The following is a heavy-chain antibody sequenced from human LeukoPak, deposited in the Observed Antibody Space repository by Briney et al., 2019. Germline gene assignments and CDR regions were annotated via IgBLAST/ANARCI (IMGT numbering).Heavy chain of an antibody. J-gene: IGHJ5*02. V-gene: IGHV6-1*01. CDR1: GDSVSSNSAA. CDR3: ARGGSGWSVSLFDP. D-gene: IGHD6-13*01. CDR2: TYYRSKWYT. Sequence: SQTLSLTCALSGDSVSSNSAAWNWIRQSPSRGLEWLGRTYYRSKWYTDYAVSVKSRITINPDTSKNQFYLQLNSVTPEDTAVYYCARGGSGWSVSLFDPWGQGTLVTVSS.